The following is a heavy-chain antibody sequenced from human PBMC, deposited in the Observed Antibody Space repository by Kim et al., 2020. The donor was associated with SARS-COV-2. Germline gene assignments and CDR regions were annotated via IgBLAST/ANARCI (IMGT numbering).Heavy chain of an antibody. V-gene: IGHV3-30-3*01. Sequence: GGSLRLSCAASGFTFSSCDIHWVRQAPGKGLEWVADISYGGSNKNYADSVKGRFTISRDNSKNTLYLQMNSLRAEDTALYYCARDPVSRLRGVTYSYYGMDIWGQGTTVTVSS. J-gene: IGHJ6*02. CDR3: ARDPVSRLRGVTYSYYGMDI. CDR2: ISYGGSNK. D-gene: IGHD3-10*01. CDR1: GFTFSSCD.